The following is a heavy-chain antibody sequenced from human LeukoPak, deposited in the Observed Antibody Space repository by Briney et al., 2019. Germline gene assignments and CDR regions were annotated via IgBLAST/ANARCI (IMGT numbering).Heavy chain of an antibody. D-gene: IGHD3-16*02. CDR1: GSSISSGSYS. V-gene: IGHV4-61*02. J-gene: IGHJ5*02. CDR2: VYTSGST. CDR3: ARDENGYVWGSFRA. Sequence: TLSLTCTVSGSSISSGSYSWSWIRPPAGKGLEWIGRVYTSGSTDYNASLNSRVTISVDTSKNQFSLKLSSVTAADPAVYYCARDENGYVWGSFRAWGQGTLVTVSS.